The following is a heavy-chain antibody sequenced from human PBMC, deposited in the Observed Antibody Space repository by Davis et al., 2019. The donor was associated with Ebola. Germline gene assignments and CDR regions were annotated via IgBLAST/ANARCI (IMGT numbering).Heavy chain of an antibody. CDR2: ISGSGGST. J-gene: IGHJ4*02. CDR1: GFTFSSYA. V-gene: IGHV3-23*01. CDR3: AKDKGYCTNGVCYTLYYFDY. D-gene: IGHD2-8*01. Sequence: GESLKISCAASGFTFSSYAMSWVRQVPGKGLEWVSAISGSGGSTYYADSVKGRFTISRDNSKNTLYLQMNSLRAEDTAVYYCAKDKGYCTNGVCYTLYYFDYWGQGTLVTVSS.